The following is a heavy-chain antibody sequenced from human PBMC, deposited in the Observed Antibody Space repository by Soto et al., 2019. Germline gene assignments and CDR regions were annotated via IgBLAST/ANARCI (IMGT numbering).Heavy chain of an antibody. CDR1: GYAFTTYY. CDR2: ISAYNGNT. D-gene: IGHD3-10*01. J-gene: IGHJ3*02. Sequence: ASVTVSCKASGYAFTTYYMHWVRQAPGQGLEWMGWISAYNGNTNYAQKLQGRVTMTTDTSTSTAYMELRSLRSDDTAVYYCALLWFGELYAFDIWGQGTMVTVS. CDR3: ALLWFGELYAFDI. V-gene: IGHV1-18*04.